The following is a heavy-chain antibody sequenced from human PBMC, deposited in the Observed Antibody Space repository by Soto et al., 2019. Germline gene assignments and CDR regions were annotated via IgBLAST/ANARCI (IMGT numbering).Heavy chain of an antibody. V-gene: IGHV1-2*04. D-gene: IGHD2-15*01. CDR3: ARSGDCSGGSCYLNWFDP. J-gene: IGHJ5*02. Sequence: ASVKVSCKASGYTFTGYYMHWVRQAPVQGHEWMGWINPNSGGTNYAQKFQGWVTMTRDTSISTAYMELSRLRSDDTAVYYCARSGDCSGGSCYLNWFDPWGQGTLVTVSS. CDR2: INPNSGGT. CDR1: GYTFTGYY.